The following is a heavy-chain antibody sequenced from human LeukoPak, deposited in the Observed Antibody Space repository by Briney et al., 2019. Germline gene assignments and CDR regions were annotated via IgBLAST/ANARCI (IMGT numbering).Heavy chain of an antibody. D-gene: IGHD6-13*01. V-gene: IGHV3-23*01. CDR2: ISGSGGST. Sequence: GGSLRLSCAASRFTFSSYAMSWVRQAPGKGLEWVSAISGSGGSTYYADSVKGRFTISRDNSKNTLYLQMNSLRAEDTAVYYCAKDGSRNPYSSSWYYFDYWGQGTLVTVSS. J-gene: IGHJ4*02. CDR3: AKDGSRNPYSSSWYYFDY. CDR1: RFTFSSYA.